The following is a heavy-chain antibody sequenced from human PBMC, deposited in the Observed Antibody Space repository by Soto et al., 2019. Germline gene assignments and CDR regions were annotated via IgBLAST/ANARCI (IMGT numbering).Heavy chain of an antibody. CDR1: GFTFSSYA. V-gene: IGHV3-48*01. Sequence: GGSLRLSCAASGFTFSSYAMSWVRQAPGKGLEWISYINSSSTSVFYADSVKGRFTISRDNAKNSLYLQMNSLRAEDTAVYYCGSSASPDAYWGQGTLVTVSS. D-gene: IGHD3-22*01. CDR2: INSSSTSV. CDR3: GSSASPDAY. J-gene: IGHJ4*02.